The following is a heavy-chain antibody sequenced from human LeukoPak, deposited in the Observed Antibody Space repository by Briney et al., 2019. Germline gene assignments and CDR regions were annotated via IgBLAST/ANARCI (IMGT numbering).Heavy chain of an antibody. Sequence: PGRSLRLSCAGSGFTFSSYGVHWVRQAPGKGLEWVAVISYDGSNKYYADSVKGRFTISRDNSKNTLYLQMNSLRAEDTAVYYCAKDLFPPEWFGESPFDYWGQGTLVTVSS. V-gene: IGHV3-30*18. CDR2: ISYDGSNK. J-gene: IGHJ4*02. D-gene: IGHD3-10*01. CDR3: AKDLFPPEWFGESPFDY. CDR1: GFTFSSYG.